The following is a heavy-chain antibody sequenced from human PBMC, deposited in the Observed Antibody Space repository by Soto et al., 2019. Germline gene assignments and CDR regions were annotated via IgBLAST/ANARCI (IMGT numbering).Heavy chain of an antibody. V-gene: IGHV4-34*01. J-gene: IGHJ4*02. CDR2: INHSGST. D-gene: IGHD3-10*01. CDR3: ARGRGSITMVRGVNWLNY. Sequence: SETLSLTCAVYGGSFSGYYWSWIRQPPGKGLEWIGEINHSGSTNYNPSLKSRVTISVDTSKNQFSLKLSSVTAADTAVYYCARGRGSITMVRGVNWLNYWGKGTLVTVSS. CDR1: GGSFSGYY.